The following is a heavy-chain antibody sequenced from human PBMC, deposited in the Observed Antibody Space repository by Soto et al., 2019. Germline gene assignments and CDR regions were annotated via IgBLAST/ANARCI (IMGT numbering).Heavy chain of an antibody. CDR1: GFTFSNYG. V-gene: IGHV3-33*01. Sequence: QVQLVESGGGVVQPGRSLRLSCAASGFTFSNYGMHWVRQAPGKGLEWVAVIWYDGSNKYYADSVKGRFTISRDNSKNPLYLQMNSLRAEDTAVYYCARGVRGSSGYYFDYWGQGTLVTVSS. D-gene: IGHD3-22*01. CDR3: ARGVRGSSGYYFDY. CDR2: IWYDGSNK. J-gene: IGHJ4*02.